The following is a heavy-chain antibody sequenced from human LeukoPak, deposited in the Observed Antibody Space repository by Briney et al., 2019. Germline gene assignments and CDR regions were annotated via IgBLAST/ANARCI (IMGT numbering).Heavy chain of an antibody. J-gene: IGHJ4*02. CDR3: AREWELLKFSRGGFDY. Sequence: GGSLRLSCAASGFTFSSYGMHWVRQAPGKGLEWVAVIWYDGSNKYYADSVKGRFTISRDNAKNSLYLQMNSLRAEDTAVYYCAREWELLKFSRGGFDYWGQGTLVTVSS. D-gene: IGHD1-26*01. CDR2: IWYDGSNK. V-gene: IGHV3-33*01. CDR1: GFTFSSYG.